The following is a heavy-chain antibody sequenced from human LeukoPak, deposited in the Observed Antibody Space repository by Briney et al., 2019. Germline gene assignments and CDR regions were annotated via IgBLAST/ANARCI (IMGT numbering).Heavy chain of an antibody. CDR1: GGSISSYY. CDR3: ARDRYYYGSGRPPHYYGMDV. D-gene: IGHD3-10*01. CDR2: IYYSGST. Sequence: SETLSLTCTVSGGSISSYYWSWIRQPPGKGLEWIGYIYYSGSTNYNPSLKSRVTISVDTSKNQFSLKLSSVTAADTAVFSFARDRYYYGSGRPPHYYGMDVWGQGTTVTVSS. J-gene: IGHJ6*02. V-gene: IGHV4-59*01.